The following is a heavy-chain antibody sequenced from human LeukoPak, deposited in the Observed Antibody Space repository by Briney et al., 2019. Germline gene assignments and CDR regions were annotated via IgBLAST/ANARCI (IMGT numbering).Heavy chain of an antibody. CDR2: INHSGST. Sequence: SETLSLTCAVYGGSFRGYYWSWIRQPPGEGLEWIGEINHSGSTNYNPSLKSRVTISVDTSKNQFSLKLSSVTAADTAVYYCASLSPPSPRYCSSTSCYGYYYYYYGMDVWGQGTTVTVSS. CDR3: ASLSPPSPRYCSSTSCYGYYYYYYGMDV. CDR1: GGSFRGYY. J-gene: IGHJ6*02. V-gene: IGHV4-34*01. D-gene: IGHD2-2*01.